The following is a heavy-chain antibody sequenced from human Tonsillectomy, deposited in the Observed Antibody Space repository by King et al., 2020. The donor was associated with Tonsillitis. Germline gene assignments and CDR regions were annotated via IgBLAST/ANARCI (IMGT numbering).Heavy chain of an antibody. V-gene: IGHV3-21*01. CDR2: ISSSSSYI. J-gene: IGHJ2*01. CDR3: ARDLGYGGPYWYFDL. Sequence: VQLVESGGGLVKPGGSLRLSCAASGFTFSSYSMNWVRQAPGKGLEWVSSISSSSSYIYYADSVKGRFTISRDNAKNSLYLQMNSLRAEDTAVYYCARDLGYGGPYWYFDLWGRGTLVTVSS. D-gene: IGHD4-23*01. CDR1: GFTFSSYS.